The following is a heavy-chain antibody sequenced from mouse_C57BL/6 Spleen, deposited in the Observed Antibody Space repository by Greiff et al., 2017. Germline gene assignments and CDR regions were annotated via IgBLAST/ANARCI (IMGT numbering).Heavy chain of an antibody. J-gene: IGHJ3*01. Sequence: VQLQQSGAELVRPGASVTLSCKASGYTFTDYEMHWVKQTPVHGLEWIGVIDPKTGGTAYNQKFKGKAILTVDKSSSTAYMELRSLTSEDSAVDYCRGEGYSNGTAWFDDWGKGTMVTVSA. CDR1: GYTFTDYE. CDR2: IDPKTGGT. V-gene: IGHV1-15*01. D-gene: IGHD2-5*01. CDR3: RGEGYSNGTAWFDD.